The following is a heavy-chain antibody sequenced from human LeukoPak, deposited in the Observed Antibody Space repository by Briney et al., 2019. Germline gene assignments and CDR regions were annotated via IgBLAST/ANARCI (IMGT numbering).Heavy chain of an antibody. CDR3: ARGARITMIVVVIKDAFDI. CDR1: GLSFSGYY. CDR2: INHSGST. J-gene: IGHJ3*02. V-gene: IGHV4-34*01. Sequence: SETLSLTCAVYGLSFSGYYWSWIRQPPGKGLEWIGEINHSGSTNYNPSLKSRVTISVDTSKNQFSLKLSSVTAADTAVYYCARGARITMIVVVIKDAFDIWGQGTMVTVSS. D-gene: IGHD3-22*01.